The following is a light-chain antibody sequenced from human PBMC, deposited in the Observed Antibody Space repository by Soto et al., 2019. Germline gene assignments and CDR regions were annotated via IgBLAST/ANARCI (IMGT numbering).Light chain of an antibody. CDR1: SSDVGGYHY. CDR3: SSYTRSTTLVV. Sequence: QSVLTQPASVSGSPGQSITISCTGTSSDVGGYHYVSWYQQHPGKAPKVMIYEVSNRPSGVSNRFSGSKSGNTASLTISGLQAEDEADYYCSSYTRSTTLVVFGGGTKLTVL. J-gene: IGLJ2*01. V-gene: IGLV2-14*01. CDR2: EVS.